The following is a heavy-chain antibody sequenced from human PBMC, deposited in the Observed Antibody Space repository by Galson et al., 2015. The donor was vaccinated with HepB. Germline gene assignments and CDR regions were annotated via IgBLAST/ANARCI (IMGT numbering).Heavy chain of an antibody. D-gene: IGHD2-15*01. CDR1: GFTFSSYA. J-gene: IGHJ3*02. Sequence: SLRLSCAASGFTFSSYAMSWVRQAPGKGLEWVSAISGSGGSTYYADSVKGRFTISRDNSKNTLYLQMNSLRAEDTAVYYCAKFPSYCSGGSCYYTPNKDAFYIWGQGTMVTVSS. CDR2: ISGSGGST. V-gene: IGHV3-23*01. CDR3: AKFPSYCSGGSCYYTPNKDAFYI.